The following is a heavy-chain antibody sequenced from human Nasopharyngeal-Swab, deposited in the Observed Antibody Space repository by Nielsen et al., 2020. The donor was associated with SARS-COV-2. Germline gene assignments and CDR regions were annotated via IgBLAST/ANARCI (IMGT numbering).Heavy chain of an antibody. CDR2: FDPEDGET. CDR1: GYTLTELS. Sequence: ASVQVSCKVSGYTLTELSMHWVRQAPAKGLEWMGGFDPEDGETIYAQKFQGRVTITEDTSTDTAYIALSSLRSEDTAVYYCATDPAIFGVVNFDYWGQGTLVTVSS. CDR3: ATDPAIFGVVNFDY. J-gene: IGHJ4*02. V-gene: IGHV1-24*01. D-gene: IGHD3-3*01.